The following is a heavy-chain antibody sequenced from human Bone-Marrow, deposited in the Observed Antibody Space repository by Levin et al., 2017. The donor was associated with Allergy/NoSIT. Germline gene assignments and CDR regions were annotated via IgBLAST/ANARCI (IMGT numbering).Heavy chain of an antibody. V-gene: IGHV3-23*01. J-gene: IGHJ4*02. CDR2: ISGSGGST. CDR3: AKDQLGRFDY. Sequence: GESLKISCAASGFTFSSYAMSWVRQAPGKGLEWVSAISGSGGSTYYADSVKGRFTISRDNSKNTLYLQMNSLRAEDTAVYYCAKDQLGRFDYWGQGTLVTVSS. D-gene: IGHD7-27*01. CDR1: GFTFSSYA.